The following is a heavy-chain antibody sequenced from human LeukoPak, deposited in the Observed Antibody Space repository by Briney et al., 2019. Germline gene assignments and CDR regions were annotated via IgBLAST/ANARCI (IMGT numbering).Heavy chain of an antibody. D-gene: IGHD6-13*01. CDR2: IYYSGST. CDR3: ARTPGSSWYPYYYYYYMDV. V-gene: IGHV4-39*01. CDR1: GGSISSSSYY. Sequence: PSETLSLTCTVSGGSISSSSYYWGWIRQPPGKGLEWIGSIYYSGSTYYNPSLKSRVTISVDTSKNQFSLKLSSVTAADTAVYYCARTPGSSWYPYYYYYYMDVWGKGTTVTISS. J-gene: IGHJ6*03.